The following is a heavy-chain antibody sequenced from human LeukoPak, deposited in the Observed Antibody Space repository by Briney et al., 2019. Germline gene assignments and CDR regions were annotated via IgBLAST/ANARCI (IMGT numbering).Heavy chain of an antibody. CDR2: FDPEDGET. Sequence: ASVKVSCKVSGYTLTELSMHWVRQAPGKGLEWMGGFDPEDGETIYAQKFQGRVTMTEDTSTDTAYMELSSLRSEDTAVYYCATLGLVGSGSPPYWFDPWGQGTLVTVSS. CDR3: ATLGLVGSGSPPYWFDP. CDR1: GYTLTELS. D-gene: IGHD3-10*01. J-gene: IGHJ5*02. V-gene: IGHV1-24*01.